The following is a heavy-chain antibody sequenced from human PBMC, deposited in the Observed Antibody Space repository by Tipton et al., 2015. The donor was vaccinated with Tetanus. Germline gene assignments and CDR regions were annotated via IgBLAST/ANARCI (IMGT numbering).Heavy chain of an antibody. CDR2: IGSRGINT. V-gene: IGHV3-23*01. D-gene: IGHD6-19*01. CDR3: AKIPDSGGCDY. CDR1: GFTFRIYG. J-gene: IGHJ4*02. Sequence: SLRLSCAASGFTFRIYGMSWVRQAPGKGLEWVSSIGSRGINTYYADSVKGRFTISRDNSKNTLELQMNSLRTDDTATYYCAKIPDSGGCDYWGQGTLVTVSS.